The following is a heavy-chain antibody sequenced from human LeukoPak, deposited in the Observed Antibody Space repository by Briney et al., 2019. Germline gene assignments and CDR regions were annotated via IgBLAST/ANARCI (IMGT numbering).Heavy chain of an antibody. Sequence: XWXRXXXGXGPEWIGYIDYSGSTNYNPSLKSRVTMSVDTSKNQFSLKLSSVTAADTAVYSCARGYSYGYNYFGYWGQGTLVTVSS. CDR2: IDYSGST. J-gene: IGHJ4*02. V-gene: IGHV4-59*01. CDR3: ARGYSYGYNYFGY. D-gene: IGHD5-18*01.